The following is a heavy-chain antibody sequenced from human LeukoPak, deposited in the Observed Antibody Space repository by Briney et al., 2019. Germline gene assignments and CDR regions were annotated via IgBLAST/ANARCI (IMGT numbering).Heavy chain of an antibody. V-gene: IGHV3-7*05. Sequence: GGSLRLSCAASGFTFSSNWMSWVRQAPGKGLEWVANIKPDGSDKYYVDSVKGRFTISRDNVKNSLYLQMNSLRAEDTAVYYCARDFDWGQGTLVTVSS. CDR2: IKPDGSDK. CDR3: ARDFD. CDR1: GFTFSSNW. J-gene: IGHJ4*02.